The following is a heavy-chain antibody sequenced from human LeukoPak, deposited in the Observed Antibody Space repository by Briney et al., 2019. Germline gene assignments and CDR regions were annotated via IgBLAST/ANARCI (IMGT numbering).Heavy chain of an antibody. Sequence: ASVKVSCKASGGTFSSYAISWVRQAPGQGLEWRGGIIPIFGTANYAQKFQGRVTITTDESTSTAYMELSSLRSEDTAVYYCARGSCSSTSCYNIEYFQHWGQGTLVTVSS. D-gene: IGHD2-2*02. CDR3: ARGSCSSTSCYNIEYFQH. CDR2: IIPIFGTA. CDR1: GGTFSSYA. J-gene: IGHJ1*01. V-gene: IGHV1-69*05.